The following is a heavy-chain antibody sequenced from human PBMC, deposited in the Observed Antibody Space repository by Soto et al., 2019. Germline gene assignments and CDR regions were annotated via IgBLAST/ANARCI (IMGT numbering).Heavy chain of an antibody. D-gene: IGHD3-22*01. CDR2: IGPSDSQA. Sequence: GESLKISCKGSGYSFAGYWITWVRQKPGKGLEWMGRIGPSDSQAYYSPSFRGHVTISVTKSITTVFLQWSSLRASDTAMYYRARQIYDSDTGPNFQYYFDSWGQGTPVTVSS. J-gene: IGHJ4*02. CDR1: GYSFAGYW. CDR3: ARQIYDSDTGPNFQYYFDS. V-gene: IGHV5-10-1*01.